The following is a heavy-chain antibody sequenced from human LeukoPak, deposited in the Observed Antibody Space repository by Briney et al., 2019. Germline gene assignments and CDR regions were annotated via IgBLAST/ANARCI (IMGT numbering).Heavy chain of an antibody. D-gene: IGHD5-24*01. CDR2: KSNEGSKK. J-gene: IGHJ4*02. CDR3: AREGSNYRYGFRDGYIRTHYFDY. CDR1: EFTFIIYP. V-gene: IGHV3-30*04. Sequence: GGPLRPPCPAPEFTFIIYPMHGVPQPPAKGLEGWAVKSNEGSKKNYADSVKGRFTISRDNSKNTLYLQMNSLRAEDTAVYYCAREGSNYRYGFRDGYIRTHYFDYWGQGTLVTVSS.